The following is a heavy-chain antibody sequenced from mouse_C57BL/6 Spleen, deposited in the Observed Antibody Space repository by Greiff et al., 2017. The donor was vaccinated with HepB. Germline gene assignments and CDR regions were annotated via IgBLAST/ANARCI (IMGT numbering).Heavy chain of an antibody. CDR3: ARPGGSSYLYFDV. J-gene: IGHJ1*03. Sequence: VQLQQSGPELVKPGASVKISCKASGYSFTGYYMNWVKQSPEKSLEWIGEINPSTGGTTYNQKFKAKATLTVDKSSSTAYMQLKSLTSEDSAVYYCARPGGSSYLYFDVWGTGTTVTVSS. V-gene: IGHV1-42*01. D-gene: IGHD1-1*01. CDR2: INPSTGGT. CDR1: GYSFTGYY.